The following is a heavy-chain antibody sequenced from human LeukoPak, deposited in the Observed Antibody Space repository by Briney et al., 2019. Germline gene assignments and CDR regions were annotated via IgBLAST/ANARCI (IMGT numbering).Heavy chain of an antibody. J-gene: IGHJ4*02. Sequence: GGSLRLSCAASGFTFSSYNMNWVRQAPGKGLEWVSSITSSSSYIYYADSVKGRFTISRDNAKNSLYLQMNSLRAEDTAVYYCAKRAVAGTHYFDYWGQGTLVTVSS. CDR1: GFTFSSYN. D-gene: IGHD6-19*01. CDR3: AKRAVAGTHYFDY. V-gene: IGHV3-21*01. CDR2: ITSSSSYI.